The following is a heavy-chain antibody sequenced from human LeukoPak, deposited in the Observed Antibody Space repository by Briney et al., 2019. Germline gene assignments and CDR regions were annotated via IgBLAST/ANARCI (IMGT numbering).Heavy chain of an antibody. D-gene: IGHD3-16*02. J-gene: IGHJ3*02. CDR2: ISSSSSYI. CDR1: GFTFSSYS. V-gene: IGHV3-21*01. CDR3: ASIPYDYVWGSYRYPNDALDI. Sequence: GGSLRLSCAASGFTFSSYSMNWVRQAPGKGLEWVSSISSSSSYIYYADSVKGRFTISRDNAKNSLYLQMNSLRAEDTAVYYCASIPYDYVWGSYRYPNDALDIWGQGTMVAVSS.